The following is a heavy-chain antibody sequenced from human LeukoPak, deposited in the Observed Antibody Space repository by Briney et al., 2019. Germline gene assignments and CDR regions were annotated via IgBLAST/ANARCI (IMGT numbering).Heavy chain of an antibody. J-gene: IGHJ3*02. D-gene: IGHD6-19*01. CDR2: IIWKSGSR. V-gene: IGHV3-9*01. Sequence: GGSLRLSCAASGFTFDVYAMHWVRQAPGKGLEWVSGIIWKSGSRGYADSVKGRFTISRDNHKSHLHLQMNSLRDEDTALYYCAKDGYMYSSGWPPGSAFDIWGQGTMVTVSS. CDR3: AKDGYMYSSGWPPGSAFDI. CDR1: GFTFDVYA.